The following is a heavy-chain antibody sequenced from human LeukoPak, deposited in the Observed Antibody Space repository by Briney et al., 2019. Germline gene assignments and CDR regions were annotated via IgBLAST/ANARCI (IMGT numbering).Heavy chain of an antibody. CDR2: ISSSSYI. V-gene: IGHV3-21*01. Sequence: PGGSLRLSCAASGFTFSSYSMNWVRQAPGKGLEWVSSISSSSYIYYADSVKGRFTISRDNAKNSLYLQMNSLRAEDTAVYFCARDHYFDSSGYYPYWGQGTLVTVSS. CDR1: GFTFSSYS. CDR3: ARDHYFDSSGYYPY. J-gene: IGHJ4*02. D-gene: IGHD3-22*01.